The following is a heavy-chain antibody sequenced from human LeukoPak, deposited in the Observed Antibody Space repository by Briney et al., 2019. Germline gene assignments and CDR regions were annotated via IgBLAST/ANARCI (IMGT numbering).Heavy chain of an antibody. CDR1: GFTFSSYS. CDR3: ARGPVDTAMVIGYYFDY. J-gene: IGHJ4*02. D-gene: IGHD5-18*01. CDR2: ISSSSSYI. V-gene: IGHV3-21*01. Sequence: PGGSLRLSCAASGFTFSSYSMNWVRQAPGKGLEWVSSISSSSSYIYYADSVKGRFTISRDNAKNSLYLQMNSLRAEDTAVYYCARGPVDTAMVIGYYFDYWGQRTLVTVSS.